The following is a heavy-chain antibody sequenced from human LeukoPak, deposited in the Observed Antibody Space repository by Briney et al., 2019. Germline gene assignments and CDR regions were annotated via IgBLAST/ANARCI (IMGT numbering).Heavy chain of an antibody. Sequence: GGSLRLSCTASGFTFGDYAMSWVRQAPGKGLEWVGFIRSKPYGGTTEYVASVKGRFTISRDDSKSIAYLQMNSLKTEDTAVYYCTRGDYYDSSGYYFLFDYWGQGTLVTVSS. J-gene: IGHJ4*02. CDR1: GFTFGDYA. CDR3: TRGDYYDSSGYYFLFDY. D-gene: IGHD3-22*01. CDR2: IRSKPYGGTT. V-gene: IGHV3-49*04.